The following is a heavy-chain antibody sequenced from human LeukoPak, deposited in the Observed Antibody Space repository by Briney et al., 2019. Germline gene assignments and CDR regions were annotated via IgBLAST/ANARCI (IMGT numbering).Heavy chain of an antibody. J-gene: IGHJ4*02. CDR3: ARDLFDDYSLDY. Sequence: GGSLRLSCAASGFTFSSYSMNWVRQAPGKGLQWVSSISSSSSFIYYADSVKGRLTISRDNAKNSLYLQMNSLRAEDTAVYYCARDLFDDYSLDYWGQGTLVTVSS. CDR1: GFTFSSYS. V-gene: IGHV3-21*01. CDR2: ISSSSSFI. D-gene: IGHD3-16*01.